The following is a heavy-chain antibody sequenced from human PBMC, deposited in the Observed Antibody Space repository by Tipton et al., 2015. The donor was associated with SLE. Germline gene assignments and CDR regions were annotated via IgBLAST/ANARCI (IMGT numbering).Heavy chain of an antibody. Sequence: SLRLSCAASGFDIDDSEMHWVRQVPGKGLEWLSGISWNGVSIDYADSVRGRFTISRDNAKDSLFLQMNDLRPEDSALYYCTSNRMLGVDVWGQGTTVTVSS. CDR1: GFDIDDSE. D-gene: IGHD1-14*01. CDR3: TSNRMLGVDV. CDR2: ISWNGVSI. V-gene: IGHV3-9*01. J-gene: IGHJ6*02.